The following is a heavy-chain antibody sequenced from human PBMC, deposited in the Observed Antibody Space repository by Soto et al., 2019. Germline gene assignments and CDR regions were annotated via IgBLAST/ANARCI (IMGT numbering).Heavy chain of an antibody. CDR1: GYTFTSYA. D-gene: IGHD6-13*01. Sequence: QVQLVQSGAEEKKPGASVKVSCKASGYTFTSYAMHWVRQAPGQRLEWMGWINAGNGNTKYSQKFQGRVTITRDTAASTAYMELSSLRSEDTAVYYCASEAIAAAAVYGMDVWGQGTTVTVSS. CDR3: ASEAIAAAAVYGMDV. V-gene: IGHV1-3*05. J-gene: IGHJ6*02. CDR2: INAGNGNT.